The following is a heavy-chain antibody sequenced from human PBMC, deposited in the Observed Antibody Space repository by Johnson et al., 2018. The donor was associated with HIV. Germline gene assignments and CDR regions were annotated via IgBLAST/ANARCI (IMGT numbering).Heavy chain of an antibody. CDR1: GFTFSSYG. J-gene: IGHJ3*02. V-gene: IGHV3-33*08. Sequence: QVLLVESGGGVVQPGRSLRLSCAASGFTFSSYGMHWVRQAPDKGLEWVAFIWYDGSNKYYADSVKGRFTISRDNFKNTLFLQMNSLRVEDTAIYYCARPSVITTFTTTPWAFDIWGQGTMVTVSS. D-gene: IGHD4-17*01. CDR3: ARPSVITTFTTTPWAFDI. CDR2: IWYDGSNK.